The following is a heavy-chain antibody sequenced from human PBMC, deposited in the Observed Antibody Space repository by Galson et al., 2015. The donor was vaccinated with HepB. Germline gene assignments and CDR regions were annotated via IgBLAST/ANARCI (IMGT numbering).Heavy chain of an antibody. CDR1: GGTFSSYA. V-gene: IGHV1-69*06. CDR2: IIPIFGTA. CDR3: ARAPAIVVVPAATYYYYYYGMDV. D-gene: IGHD2-2*01. J-gene: IGHJ6*02. Sequence: SVKVSCKASGGTFSSYAISWVRQAPGQGLEWMGGIIPIFGTANYAQKFQGRVTITADKSTSTAYMELSSLRSEDTAVYYCARAPAIVVVPAATYYYYYYGMDVRGQGTTVTVSS.